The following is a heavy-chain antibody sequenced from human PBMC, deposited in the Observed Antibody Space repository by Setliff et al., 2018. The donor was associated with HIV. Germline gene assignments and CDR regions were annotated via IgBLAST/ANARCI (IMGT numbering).Heavy chain of an antibody. D-gene: IGHD1-7*01. CDR3: VKWNYPNS. J-gene: IGHJ4*02. CDR2: TNNDGSIT. V-gene: IGHV3-74*01. Sequence: PGGSLRLSCAASDFTVSSNGMTWVRQAPGRGLESVSRTNNDGSITNYADFVKGRFTMSRDSAKNTLYLQMNSLRVEDTAVYYCVKWNYPNSWGQGTLVTVSS. CDR1: DFTVSSNG.